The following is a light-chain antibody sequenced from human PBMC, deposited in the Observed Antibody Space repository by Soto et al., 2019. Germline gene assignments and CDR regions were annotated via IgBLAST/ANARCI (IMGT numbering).Light chain of an antibody. V-gene: IGKV1-5*03. CDR2: KAS. J-gene: IGKJ1*01. Sequence: DIQMTQSPSSLSASVGDRVTIPCRAGQGISNRLNWYQQKPGKAPKLLIYKASTLKSGVPSRFSGSGSGTEFTLTISSLQPDDFATYYCQHYNSYSEAFGQGTKVDIK. CDR3: QHYNSYSEA. CDR1: QGISNR.